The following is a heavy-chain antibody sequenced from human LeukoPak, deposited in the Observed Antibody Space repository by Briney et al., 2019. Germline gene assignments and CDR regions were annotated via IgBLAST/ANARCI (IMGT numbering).Heavy chain of an antibody. CDR3: ARVRDIVGANNWFDP. J-gene: IGHJ5*02. CDR1: GSSFTSYW. D-gene: IGHD1-26*01. Sequence: GESLKISCQGSGSSFTSYWIGWVRQLPGKGLEWMGIIYPGDSDTGYSPSFQGQVTISADKSISTAYLQWSSLKASDTAMYYCARVRDIVGANNWFDPWGQGTLVTVSS. CDR2: IYPGDSDT. V-gene: IGHV5-51*01.